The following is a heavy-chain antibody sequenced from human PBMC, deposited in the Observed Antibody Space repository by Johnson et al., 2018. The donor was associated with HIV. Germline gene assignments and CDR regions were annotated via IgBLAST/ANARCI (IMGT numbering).Heavy chain of an antibody. D-gene: IGHD3-10*01. V-gene: IGHV3-30*18. Sequence: QEKLVESGGGVMQPGKSLRLSCEASGFTFRSYAMHWVRQAPGKGLEWVAVISYDGSNKYYADSVKGRFTISRDNSKNTLYLQMNSLRAEYTAVYYCAKVSGGGIVRWASWGQGTMVTVYS. CDR3: AKVSGGGIVRWAS. CDR2: ISYDGSNK. CDR1: GFTFRSYA. J-gene: IGHJ3*01.